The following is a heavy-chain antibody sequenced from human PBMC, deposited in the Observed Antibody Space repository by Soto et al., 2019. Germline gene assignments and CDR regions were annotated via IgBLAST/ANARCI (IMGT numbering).Heavy chain of an antibody. D-gene: IGHD1-26*01. V-gene: IGHV3-49*04. J-gene: IGHJ6*02. CDR3: TRGSGSSYYYYGMDV. CDR1: GFTFGDYA. CDR2: IRSKAYGGTT. Sequence: PGGSLRLSCTASGFTFGDYAMSWVRQAPGKGLEWVGFIRSKAYGGTTEYAASVKGRFTTSRDDSKSIAYLQMNSLKTEDTAVYYCTRGSGSSYYYYGMDVWGQGTTVTVSS.